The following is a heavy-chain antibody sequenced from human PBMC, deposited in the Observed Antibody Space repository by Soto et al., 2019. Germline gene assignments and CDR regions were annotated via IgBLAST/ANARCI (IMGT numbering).Heavy chain of an antibody. V-gene: IGHV3-23*01. CDR2: ISGSGCST. CDR1: GFTFSSYA. CDR3: AKVALYCYDSSGFDAFDI. J-gene: IGHJ3*02. D-gene: IGHD3-22*01. Sequence: GGSLRLSCAASGFTFSSYAMSWVRQAPGKGLEWVSAISGSGCSTYYADSVKGRFTISRDKSKNTLYLQMNSLRAEDTAVYYCAKVALYCYDSSGFDAFDIWGQGTMVTVSS.